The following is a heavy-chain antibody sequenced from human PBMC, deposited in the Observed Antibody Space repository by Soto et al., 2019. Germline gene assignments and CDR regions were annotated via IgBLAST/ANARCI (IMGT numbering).Heavy chain of an antibody. CDR2: ISGSSSNM. CDR1: GFTFSSYS. Sequence: GGSLRLSCAASGFTFSSYSMNWVRQTPGEGLEWVSSISGSSSNMYYADSVKGRFTISRDNAKNSLYLQMNSLRAEDTAVYYCAKDPNYDFWSGYSGSGWFDPWGQGTLVTVSS. V-gene: IGHV3-21*01. CDR3: AKDPNYDFWSGYSGSGWFDP. D-gene: IGHD3-3*01. J-gene: IGHJ5*02.